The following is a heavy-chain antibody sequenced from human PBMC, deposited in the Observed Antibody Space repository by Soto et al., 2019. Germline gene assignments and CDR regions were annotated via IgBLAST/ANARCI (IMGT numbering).Heavy chain of an antibody. CDR3: VRWKAGAPDY. CDR2: TKNKANSYTT. J-gene: IGHJ4*02. CDR1: GFIFSDHY. V-gene: IGHV3-72*01. D-gene: IGHD6-19*01. Sequence: EVQLVESGGGLVQPGGSLRLSCATSGFIFSDHYMDWVRQAPGKGLEWVGRTKNKANSYTTEYATSVKGRFSILRDDSKNSLHLQMNSLKTADTAVYYCVRWKAGAPDYWGQGTLVTVSS.